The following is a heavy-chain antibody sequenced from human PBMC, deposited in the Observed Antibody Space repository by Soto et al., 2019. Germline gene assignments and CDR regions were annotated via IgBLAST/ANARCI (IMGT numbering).Heavy chain of an antibody. D-gene: IGHD2-15*01. CDR1: GFTFSNNA. Sequence: PGGSLRLSCAASGFTFSNNAMSWVRQAPGKGLEWVSATSGGGITNYADSVKGRFTISRDNSKNTLYLQMNSLRAEDTAVYYCAKDWISGSPPCWGQGALVTVSS. J-gene: IGHJ4*02. V-gene: IGHV3-23*01. CDR2: TSGGGIT. CDR3: AKDWISGSPPC.